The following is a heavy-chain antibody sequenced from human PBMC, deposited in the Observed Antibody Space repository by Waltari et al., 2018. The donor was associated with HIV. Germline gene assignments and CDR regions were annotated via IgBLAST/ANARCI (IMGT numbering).Heavy chain of an antibody. V-gene: IGHV3-73*01. CDR3: ATNGDYNYYGLDV. D-gene: IGHD2-8*01. CDR1: GFTLSDSS. J-gene: IGHJ6*02. Sequence: EMQLVESGGGLVQPGGSLILSCAASGFTLSDSSVPWVRQSSGKGGVCVGRIRANTNKFATAYAASVEGRFTISRDDSKDTAYLQMHSLRTEDTAKYYCATNGDYNYYGLDVWGQGATVTVSS. CDR2: IRANTNKFAT.